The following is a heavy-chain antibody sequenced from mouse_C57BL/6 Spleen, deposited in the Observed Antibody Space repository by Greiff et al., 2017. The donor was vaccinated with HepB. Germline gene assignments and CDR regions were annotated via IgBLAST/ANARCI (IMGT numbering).Heavy chain of an antibody. CDR1: GYTFTDYY. CDR2: INPNNGGT. Sequence: VQLQQSGPELVKPGASVKISCKASGYTFTDYYMNWVKQSHGKSLEWIGDINPNNGGTSYNQKFKGKATLTVDKSSSTAYMELRSLTSEDSAVYYCAREVLHFDYWGQGTTLTVSS. J-gene: IGHJ2*01. D-gene: IGHD1-1*01. CDR3: AREVLHFDY. V-gene: IGHV1-26*01.